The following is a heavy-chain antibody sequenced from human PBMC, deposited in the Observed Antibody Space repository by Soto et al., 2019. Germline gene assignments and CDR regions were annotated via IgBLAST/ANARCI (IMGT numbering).Heavy chain of an antibody. CDR3: ARDGDVPYNDYGGNSVAFAI. V-gene: IGHV1-69*08. CDR2: IIPILGIA. D-gene: IGHD4-17*01. CDR1: GGTFSSYT. Sequence: QVQLVQSGAEVKKPGSSVKVSCKASGGTFSSYTISWVRQAPGQGLEWMGRIIPILGIANYAQKVQGRVTITAAKSTSTADRELGSLRAEDTAVSYCARDGDVPYNDYGGNSVAFAIWGQGTMVTVS. J-gene: IGHJ3*02.